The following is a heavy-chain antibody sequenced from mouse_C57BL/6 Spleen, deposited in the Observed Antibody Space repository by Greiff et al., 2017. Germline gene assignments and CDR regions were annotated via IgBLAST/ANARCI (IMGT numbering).Heavy chain of an antibody. J-gene: IGHJ1*03. D-gene: IGHD1-1*01. Sequence: QVQLKESGPGLVQPSQSLSITCTVSGFSLTSYGVHWVRQSPGKGLAWLGVIWRGGSTDYNAAFMSRLSITKDNSKSQVFFKMNSLQADDTAIYYCAKHYGSIYDWYFDVWGTGTTVTVSS. V-gene: IGHV2-5*01. CDR1: GFSLTSYG. CDR3: AKHYGSIYDWYFDV. CDR2: IWRGGST.